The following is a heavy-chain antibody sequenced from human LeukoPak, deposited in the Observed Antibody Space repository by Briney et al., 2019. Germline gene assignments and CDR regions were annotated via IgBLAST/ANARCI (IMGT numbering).Heavy chain of an antibody. CDR2: IYPGDSDT. D-gene: IGHD6-13*01. J-gene: IGHJ1*01. Sequence: GESLKISGKGSGYSFTSYWIGWVREMPGKGLEWVGIIYPGDSDTRYSPSFQGQVTISADKSISTAYLQWSSLKASDTAMYYCARLRSWYWDFQHWGQGTLVTVSS. V-gene: IGHV5-51*01. CDR1: GYSFTSYW. CDR3: ARLRSWYWDFQH.